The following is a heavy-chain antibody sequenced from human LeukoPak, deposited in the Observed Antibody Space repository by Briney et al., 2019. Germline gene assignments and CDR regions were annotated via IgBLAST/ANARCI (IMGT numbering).Heavy chain of an antibody. CDR1: GFTVSSNY. Sequence: PGGSLRHSCAASGFTVSSNYMSWVRQAPGKGLEWVSVIYSGGSTYYADSVKGRFTISRDSSKNTLYLQMNSLRAEDTAVYYCARDPHDCSSTSCYNYWGQGTLVTVSS. D-gene: IGHD2-2*02. CDR3: ARDPHDCSSTSCYNY. J-gene: IGHJ4*02. V-gene: IGHV3-53*01. CDR2: IYSGGST.